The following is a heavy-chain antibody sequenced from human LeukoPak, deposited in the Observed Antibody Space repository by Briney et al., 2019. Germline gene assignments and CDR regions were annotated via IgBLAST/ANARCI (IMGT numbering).Heavy chain of an antibody. D-gene: IGHD3-22*01. Sequence: GGSPRLSCAASGFTFSSYAMRWVRQVPGKGLEWASAISGSGGSTYYADSVKGRFTISRDNSIDTVYLQMNSLRAEDTAIYYCTKGQRANSGYFYFDYWGQGTLVTVSS. CDR2: ISGSGGST. CDR1: GFTFSSYA. V-gene: IGHV3-23*01. J-gene: IGHJ4*02. CDR3: TKGQRANSGYFYFDY.